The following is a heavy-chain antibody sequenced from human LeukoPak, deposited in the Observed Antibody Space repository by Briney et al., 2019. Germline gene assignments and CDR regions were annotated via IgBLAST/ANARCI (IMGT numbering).Heavy chain of an antibody. CDR3: ARGSTDWYLAFDI. J-gene: IGHJ3*02. Sequence: GGALRLSCAASGFTFTSYAVHWVRQAPGKVLERVAVISYDGSNKSYTDSVTRRLTISRDNSKNTLYLQMNSLRVEDTAVYYCARGSTDWYLAFDIWGQGTMATVSS. CDR2: ISYDGSNK. CDR1: GFTFTSYA. V-gene: IGHV3-30-3*01. D-gene: IGHD3-9*01.